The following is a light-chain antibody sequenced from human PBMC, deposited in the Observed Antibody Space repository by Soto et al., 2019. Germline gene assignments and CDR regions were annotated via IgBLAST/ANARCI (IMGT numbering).Light chain of an antibody. J-gene: IGKJ4*01. V-gene: IGKV3-20*01. CDR1: QSVSSSY. CDR2: GAS. Sequence: EIVLTQSPGTLSVSPGEGATLSCRASQSVSSSYLAWFQQKPGQPPRVLIHGASGRAAGIPDRFSGSGSGTDFTLSISRLEPEDFAVYYCQQYGVSPTFGGGTKVDI. CDR3: QQYGVSPT.